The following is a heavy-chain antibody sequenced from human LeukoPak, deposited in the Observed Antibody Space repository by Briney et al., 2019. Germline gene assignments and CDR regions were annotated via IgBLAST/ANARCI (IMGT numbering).Heavy chain of an antibody. V-gene: IGHV1-69*04. CDR3: ARAPREGALDY. J-gene: IGHJ4*02. D-gene: IGHD1-26*01. Sequence: GASVKVSCKASVCTFSSYAISWVRQAPGQGLEWMGRIIPILGIANYAQKFQGRVTITADKSTSTAYMELSSLRSEDTAVYYCARAPREGALDYWGQGTLVTVSS. CDR1: VCTFSSYA. CDR2: IIPILGIA.